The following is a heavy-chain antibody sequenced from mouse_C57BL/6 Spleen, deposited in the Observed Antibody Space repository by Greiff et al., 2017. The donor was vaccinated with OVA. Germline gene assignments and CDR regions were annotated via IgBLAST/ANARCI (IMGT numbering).Heavy chain of an antibody. CDR1: GFTFSSYG. D-gene: IGHD2-12*01. CDR2: ISSGGSYT. Sequence: EVQVVESGGDLVKPGGSLKLSCAASGFTFSSYGMSWVRQTPDKRLEWVATISSGGSYTYYPDSVKGRFTISRDNAKNTLYLQMSGLKSEDTAMYYCARQDDENYYAMDYWGQGTSVTVSS. J-gene: IGHJ4*01. V-gene: IGHV5-6*01. CDR3: ARQDDENYYAMDY.